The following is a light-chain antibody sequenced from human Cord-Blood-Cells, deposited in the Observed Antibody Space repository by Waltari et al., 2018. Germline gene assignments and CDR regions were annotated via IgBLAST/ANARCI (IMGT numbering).Light chain of an antibody. CDR3: QQYYSTPYS. CDR1: QSVLYSSNNKNY. Sequence: DIVMNQSPDSLAVSLGERATIHCQSSQSVLYSSNNKNYLAWYQQKPGQPPKLLIYCASTRESGVPDRFSGSGSGTDFTLTISSLQAEDVAVYYCQQYYSTPYSFGQGTKLEIK. CDR2: CAS. J-gene: IGKJ2*03. V-gene: IGKV4-1*01.